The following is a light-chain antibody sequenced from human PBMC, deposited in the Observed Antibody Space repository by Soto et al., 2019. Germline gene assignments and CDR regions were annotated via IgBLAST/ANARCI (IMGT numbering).Light chain of an antibody. Sequence: SVLTQPASVSGSPGQSITISRTGTSTDVGRYNYVSWYQQHPGKAPKLMVYDVSNRPSWVSNRFSGSKSGITASLTISGLQAEDEADYYCTSYTSDSTYVFGTGTKVTVL. CDR2: DVS. V-gene: IGLV2-14*01. CDR3: TSYTSDSTYV. CDR1: STDVGRYNY. J-gene: IGLJ1*01.